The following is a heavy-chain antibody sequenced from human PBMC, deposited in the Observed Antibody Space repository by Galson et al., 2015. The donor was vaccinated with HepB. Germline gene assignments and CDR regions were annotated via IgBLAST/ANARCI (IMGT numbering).Heavy chain of an antibody. V-gene: IGHV1-18*01. CDR3: ARVPMVRGVIIEGYYMDV. CDR2: ISAYNGNT. J-gene: IGHJ6*03. CDR1: GYTFTSYG. Sequence: SVKVSCKASGYTFTSYGISWVRQAPGQGLEWMGWISAYNGNTNYAQKLQGRVTMTTDTSTSTAYMELRSLRSDDTAVYYCARVPMVRGVIIEGYYMDVWGKGTTVTVSS. D-gene: IGHD3-10*01.